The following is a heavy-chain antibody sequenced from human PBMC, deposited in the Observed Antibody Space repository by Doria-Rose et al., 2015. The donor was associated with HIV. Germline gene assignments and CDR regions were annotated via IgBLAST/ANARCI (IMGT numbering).Heavy chain of an antibody. D-gene: IGHD3-3*01. J-gene: IGHJ4*02. Sequence: VQLVESGPGLVKPSETLSLTCSVSGASVRSRGYYWNWIRPVPGKGLESLGYTYYTGTSDYSPSLKSRLNMAVDTSKNQFSLKLSFVTVADTAVYYCARMGSYRKLDYWGQGALVIVPA. CDR2: TYYTGTS. CDR1: GASVRSRGYY. CDR3: ARMGSYRKLDY. V-gene: IGHV4-31*03.